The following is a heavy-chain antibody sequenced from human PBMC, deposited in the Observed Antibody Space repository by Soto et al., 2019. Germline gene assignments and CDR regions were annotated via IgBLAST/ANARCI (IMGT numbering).Heavy chain of an antibody. J-gene: IGHJ4*02. CDR3: ASGQQLVRNY. Sequence: QLQLQESGLGLVKPSQTLSLTCAVSGGSISSGGYSWSWIRQPPGKGLEWIGYIYHSGSTYYNPSLKSRVTISVDRSKNQFSLKLSSVTAADTAVYYCASGQQLVRNYWGQGTLVTVSS. CDR1: GGSISSGGYS. V-gene: IGHV4-30-2*01. CDR2: IYHSGST. D-gene: IGHD6-13*01.